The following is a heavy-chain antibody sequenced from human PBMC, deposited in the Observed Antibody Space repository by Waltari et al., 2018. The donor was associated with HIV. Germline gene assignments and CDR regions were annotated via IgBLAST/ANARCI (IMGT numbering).Heavy chain of an antibody. V-gene: IGHV3-74*01. D-gene: IGHD3-3*01. Sequence: EVQVVESGGGLVQPGGTLRLSCAASGFTFSSYWMHWVRQVPGKGLEGVSRINTDGSSTSYADSVEGRCTISRDNAKNTLFLQLYSLRAEDTAVYYCATSVESYDFWSGAYYFDYWGQGTLVTVSS. CDR3: ATSVESYDFWSGAYYFDY. CDR2: INTDGSST. J-gene: IGHJ4*02. CDR1: GFTFSSYW.